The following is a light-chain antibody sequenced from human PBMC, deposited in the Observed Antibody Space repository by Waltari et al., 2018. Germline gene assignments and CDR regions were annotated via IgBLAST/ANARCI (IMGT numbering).Light chain of an antibody. V-gene: IGLV2-8*01. CDR1: SSAVGDY. CDR3: SSYAGSNNLV. Sequence: QSALTQPPSASGSPGQSVTISCTGTSSAVGDYVSWYQQHPGKAPKLMISEVTKRPSGVPDRFSGSKSGNTASLTVSGLQAEDEADYYCSSYAGSNNLVFGGGTKLTVL. CDR2: EVT. J-gene: IGLJ2*01.